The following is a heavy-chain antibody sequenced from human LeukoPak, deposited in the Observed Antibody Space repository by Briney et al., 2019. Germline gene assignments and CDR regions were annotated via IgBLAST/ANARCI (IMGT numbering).Heavy chain of an antibody. CDR2: INTGNGNT. J-gene: IGHJ4*02. V-gene: IGHV1-3*04. D-gene: IGHD2-2*01. CDR3: ARGYCNSTSCYCFDF. Sequence: ASVKVSCKASGYTFTRNAMHWVRQAPGQRLEWMGWINTGNGNTKYSQKFQDRVTITRDTSANTAYMELSSLRSEDTAVYYCARGYCNSTSCYCFDFWGQGTLVTVSS. CDR1: GYTFTRNA.